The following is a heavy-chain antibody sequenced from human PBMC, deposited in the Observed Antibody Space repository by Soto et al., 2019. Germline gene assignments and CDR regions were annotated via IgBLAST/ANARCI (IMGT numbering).Heavy chain of an antibody. CDR2: ISSYGGDT. V-gene: IGHV3-64D*06. D-gene: IGHD6-19*01. Sequence: GGSLRLTCSACGFTFNSYSMHWVRQAPWKGLEFVSAISSYGGDTYYADSGKGRFAISRDNSKNTIYLQMSALRSYDTHLYSCVKQGYIRSHWYGQFDYGGQG. J-gene: IGHJ4*02. CDR3: VKQGYIRSHWYGQFDY. CDR1: GFTFNSYS.